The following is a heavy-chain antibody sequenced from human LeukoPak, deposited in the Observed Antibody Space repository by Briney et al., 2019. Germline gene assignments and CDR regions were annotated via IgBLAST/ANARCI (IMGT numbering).Heavy chain of an antibody. V-gene: IGHV3-21*04. CDR3: ARDPDYYDSSGYYSQGYFDL. J-gene: IGHJ2*01. Sequence: GGSLRLSCAASGFTFSNYRMNWVRQAPGKGLEWVSSMSSSNYIYYADSVKGRFTISRDNTKNSLYLQMNGLRAEDTAVYYCARDPDYYDSSGYYSQGYFDLWGRGTLVTVSS. D-gene: IGHD3-22*01. CDR1: GFTFSNYR. CDR2: MSSSNYI.